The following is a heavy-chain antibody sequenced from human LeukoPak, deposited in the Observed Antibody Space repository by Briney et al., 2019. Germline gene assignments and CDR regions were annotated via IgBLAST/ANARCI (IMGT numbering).Heavy chain of an antibody. D-gene: IGHD3-10*01. CDR1: GYTFTSYG. V-gene: IGHV1-18*01. CDR3: ARVGPMVRGAIRRTDY. J-gene: IGHJ4*02. Sequence: GASVKVSCKASGYTFTSYGISWVRQAPGQGLEWMGWISAYNGNTNHAQKLQGRVTMTTDTSTSTAYMELRSLRSDDTAVYYCARVGPMVRGAIRRTDYWGQGTLVTVSS. CDR2: ISAYNGNT.